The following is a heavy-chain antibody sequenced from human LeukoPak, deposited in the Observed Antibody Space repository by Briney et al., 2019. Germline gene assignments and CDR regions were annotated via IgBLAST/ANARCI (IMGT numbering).Heavy chain of an antibody. CDR3: ARSSGTGTFSY. J-gene: IGHJ4*02. D-gene: IGHD6-25*01. CDR1: GDSISRSTYY. V-gene: IGHV4-39*02. CDR2: VYYGRSP. Sequence: SETLSLTCTVSGDSISRSTYYWAWIRQPPGKGLEWIGSVYYGRSPYFNPSLESRATISVDTSKNHFSLKMSSVTAADTAVYYCARSSGTGTFSYWGQGILVTVSS.